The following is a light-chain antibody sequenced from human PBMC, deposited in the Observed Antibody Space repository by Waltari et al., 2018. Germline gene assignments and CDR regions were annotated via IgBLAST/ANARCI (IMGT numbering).Light chain of an antibody. J-gene: IGLJ3*02. CDR2: NDN. Sequence: QSVLTPPPSASGAPGQRVTITCSGSRSTIGINTVNWYVQVQQTTPKLLIFNDNERPSGVPDRFSGSKSGTSASLAISGLQSDDEGSYYCASWDESLSASVFGGGTKLTVL. CDR1: RSTIGINT. V-gene: IGLV1-44*01. CDR3: ASWDESLSASV.